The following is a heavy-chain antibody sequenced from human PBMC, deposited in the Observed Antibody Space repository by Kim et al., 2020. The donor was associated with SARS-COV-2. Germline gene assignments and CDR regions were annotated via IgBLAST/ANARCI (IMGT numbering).Heavy chain of an antibody. J-gene: IGHJ4*02. CDR3: ARAEDGYNFDY. D-gene: IGHD5-12*01. V-gene: IGHV4-59*01. Sequence: KHYPTLKSRVTISVDTSQNQFSLKLSSVTAADTAVYYCARAEDGYNFDYWGQGTLVTVSS.